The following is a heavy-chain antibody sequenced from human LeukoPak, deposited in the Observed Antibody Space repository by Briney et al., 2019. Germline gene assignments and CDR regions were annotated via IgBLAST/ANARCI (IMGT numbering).Heavy chain of an antibody. CDR2: IYYSGST. CDR1: GGSISSYY. V-gene: IGHV4-59*01. J-gene: IGHJ3*02. Sequence: SETLSLTCTVSGGSISSYYWSWIRQPPGKGLEWIGYIYYSGSTNYNPSLKSRVTISVDTPKNQFSLKLSSVTAADTAVYYCARLAGNDAFDIWGQGTMVTVSS. D-gene: IGHD6-19*01. CDR3: ARLAGNDAFDI.